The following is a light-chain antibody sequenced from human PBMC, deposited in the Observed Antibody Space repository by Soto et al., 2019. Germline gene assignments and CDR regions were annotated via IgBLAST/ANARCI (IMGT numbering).Light chain of an antibody. J-gene: IGKJ2*01. Sequence: EIVLTQSPGTLSLSPGERATLSCRVSQSVSSSYLAWYQQKPGQAPRLLIYGASSRATGIPDRFSGSGSGTDFTLTISRLEPEDFAVYYCQQHGSSLYPFGQGTKLEIK. CDR3: QQHGSSLYP. CDR1: QSVSSSY. CDR2: GAS. V-gene: IGKV3-20*01.